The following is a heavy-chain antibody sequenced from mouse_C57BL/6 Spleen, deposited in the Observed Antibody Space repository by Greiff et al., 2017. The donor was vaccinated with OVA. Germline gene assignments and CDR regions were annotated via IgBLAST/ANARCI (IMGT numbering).Heavy chain of an antibody. V-gene: IGHV1-15*01. J-gene: IGHJ2*01. CDR1: GYPFPDYE. CDR3: TRSGYSNYYFDY. Sequence: QVQLKQSGAELVRPGASVTLSCKASGYPFPDYEMHWVKPTPVHGLDWIGALDPEPGGTDYSQQFQGKAIMTADKSSSTAYMELRCLASEDSAVYYCTRSGYSNYYFDYWGQGTTLSVSS. CDR2: LDPEPGGT. D-gene: IGHD2-5*01.